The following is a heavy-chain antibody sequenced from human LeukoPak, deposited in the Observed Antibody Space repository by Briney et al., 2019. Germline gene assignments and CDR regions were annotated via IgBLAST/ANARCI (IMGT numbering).Heavy chain of an antibody. V-gene: IGHV3-23*01. Sequence: GGSLRLSCAASGFTFSSYAMSWVRQAPRKGPEWVSAISGSGGSTYYADSVKGRFTISRDNSKNTLYLQMNSLRVEDTAVYYCAKARYGDYVAPVGGPFDYWGQGTLVTVSS. CDR2: ISGSGGST. J-gene: IGHJ4*02. CDR3: AKARYGDYVAPVGGPFDY. CDR1: GFTFSSYA. D-gene: IGHD4-17*01.